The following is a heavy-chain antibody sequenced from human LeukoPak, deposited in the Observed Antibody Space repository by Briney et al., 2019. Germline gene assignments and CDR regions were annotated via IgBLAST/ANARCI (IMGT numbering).Heavy chain of an antibody. J-gene: IGHJ3*01. CDR1: GFTFSSYN. Sequence: PGGSLRLSCAASGFTFSSYNMNWVRQAPGKGLEWVSSISSSSTYIYYADSLKGRFTISRDNAKNSLYLQMNSLRAEDTAVYYCARGKAVFFWGQGTMVTVSS. V-gene: IGHV3-21*01. CDR2: ISSSSTYI. D-gene: IGHD3-10*02. CDR3: ARGKAVFF.